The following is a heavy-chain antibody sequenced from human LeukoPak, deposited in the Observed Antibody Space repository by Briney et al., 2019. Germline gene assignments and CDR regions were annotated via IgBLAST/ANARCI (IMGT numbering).Heavy chain of an antibody. V-gene: IGHV3-30-3*02. CDR2: ISYDGSNK. CDR3: AKSVDLLGIAEDY. J-gene: IGHJ4*02. Sequence: GGSLRLSCAASGFTFSSYAMHWVHQAPGKGLEWVAVISYDGSNKYYADSVKGRFTISRDNSKNTLYLQMNSLRAEDTAVYYCAKSVDLLGIAEDYWGQGTLVTVSS. CDR1: GFTFSSYA. D-gene: IGHD7-27*01.